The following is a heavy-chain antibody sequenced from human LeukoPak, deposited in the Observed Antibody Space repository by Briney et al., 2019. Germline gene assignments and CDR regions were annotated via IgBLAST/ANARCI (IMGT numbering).Heavy chain of an antibody. CDR1: GFDLSTYE. V-gene: IGHV3-48*03. CDR2: ITISGHTK. J-gene: IGHJ5*02. Sequence: PGGSLRLSCAASGFDLSTYEMNGVRQAPGKGLEWIADITISGHTKNYADSVKGRFSISRDNARTSLYLQMHSLRVEDTGVYYCARGDPHADLWGQGTLVTVSS. D-gene: IGHD5-24*01. CDR3: ARGDPHADL.